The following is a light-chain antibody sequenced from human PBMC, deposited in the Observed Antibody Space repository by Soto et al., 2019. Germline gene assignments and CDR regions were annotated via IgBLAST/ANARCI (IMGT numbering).Light chain of an antibody. CDR3: SSYTSSSTYV. Sequence: QSALTQPASVSGSPGQSITTSCTGTSSDVGGYNYVSWYQQHPGKAPKLMIYDVSNRPSGVSNRFSGSKSGNTVSLTISGLQAEDEADYYCSSYTSSSTYVFGTGTKLTVL. V-gene: IGLV2-14*01. J-gene: IGLJ1*01. CDR2: DVS. CDR1: SSDVGGYNY.